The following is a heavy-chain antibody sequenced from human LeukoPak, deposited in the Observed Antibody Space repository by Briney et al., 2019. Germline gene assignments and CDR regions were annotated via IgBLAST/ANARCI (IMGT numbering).Heavy chain of an antibody. Sequence: GASVKVSCKASGYTFTSYAMHWVRQAPGQRLEWMGWINAGNGNTKYSQKFQGRVTITRDTSASTAYMELSSLRSEDTAVYYCARYYYDSSGYYLLDYWGQGTLVTVSS. D-gene: IGHD3-22*01. CDR1: GYTFTSYA. V-gene: IGHV1-3*01. CDR3: ARYYYDSSGYYLLDY. J-gene: IGHJ4*02. CDR2: INAGNGNT.